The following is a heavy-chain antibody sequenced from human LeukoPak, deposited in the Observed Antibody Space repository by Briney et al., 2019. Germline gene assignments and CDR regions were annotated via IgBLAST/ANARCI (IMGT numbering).Heavy chain of an antibody. V-gene: IGHV4-59*12. Sequence: SETLSLTCTVSGGSISSYYWSWIRQPPGKGLEWIGYIYYSGSTNYNPSLKSRVTISVDTSKNQFSLKLSSVTAADTAVYYCARVRIVVVPAALSNYYYYYGMDVWGQGTTVTVSS. J-gene: IGHJ6*02. CDR1: GGSISSYY. CDR3: ARVRIVVVPAALSNYYYYYGMDV. CDR2: IYYSGST. D-gene: IGHD2-2*01.